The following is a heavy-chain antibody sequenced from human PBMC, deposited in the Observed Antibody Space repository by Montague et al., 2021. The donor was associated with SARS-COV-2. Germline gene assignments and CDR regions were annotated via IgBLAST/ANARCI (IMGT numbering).Heavy chain of an antibody. V-gene: IGHV4-61*02. D-gene: IGHD2-21*01. CDR3: AREILWVGATQHYYDYGMDV. Sequence: TLFLTCTVSGGSISSGSYYWSWIRQPAGKGLEWIGRIYTSGSTNYNPSLKSRVTISVDTSKNQFSLKLSSVTAADTAVYYGAREILWVGATQHYYDYGMDVWGQGTTVTVSS. CDR1: GGSISSGSYY. J-gene: IGHJ6*02. CDR2: IYTSGST.